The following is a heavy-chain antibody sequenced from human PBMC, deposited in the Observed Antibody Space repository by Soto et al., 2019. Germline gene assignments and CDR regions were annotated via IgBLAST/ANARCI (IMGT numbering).Heavy chain of an antibody. D-gene: IGHD2-2*01. Sequence: SVKVSCKVSGYTLTELSMHWVRQAPGKGLEWMGGFDPEDGETIYAQKFQGRVTMTEDTSTDTAYMELSSLRAEDTAVYYCAKGQHCSSTSCYFYYYGMDVWGQGTTVTVSS. CDR1: GYTLTELS. V-gene: IGHV1-24*01. J-gene: IGHJ6*02. CDR3: AKGQHCSSTSCYFYYYGMDV. CDR2: FDPEDGET.